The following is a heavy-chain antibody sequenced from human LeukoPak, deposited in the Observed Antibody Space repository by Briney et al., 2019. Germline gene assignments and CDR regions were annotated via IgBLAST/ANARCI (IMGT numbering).Heavy chain of an antibody. J-gene: IGHJ4*02. CDR1: GYTFSEFE. Sequence: ASVKVSCKASGYTFSEFEIHWVRQATGQGLEWMGWIHPDSGNTDYAQKFQGRLTMTRETSTTTAYMELSSLRSEDTAVDYCARLRYSGLDYWGQGSLVSVSS. D-gene: IGHD1-26*01. CDR3: ARLRYSGLDY. V-gene: IGHV1-8*01. CDR2: IHPDSGNT.